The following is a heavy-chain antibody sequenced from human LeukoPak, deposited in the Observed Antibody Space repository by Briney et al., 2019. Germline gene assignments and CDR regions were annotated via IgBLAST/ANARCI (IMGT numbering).Heavy chain of an antibody. V-gene: IGHV7-4-1*02. CDR1: GYTFTSYA. D-gene: IGHD2/OR15-2a*01. Sequence: ASVKVSCKASGYTFTSYAMNWVRQAPGQGLEWMGWINTNTGNPTYAQGFTGRFVFSLDTSVSTAYLQISSLKAEDTAVYYCAREAKIASITVLANWFDPWSQGTLVTVSS. CDR3: AREAKIASITVLANWFDP. CDR2: INTNTGNP. J-gene: IGHJ5*02.